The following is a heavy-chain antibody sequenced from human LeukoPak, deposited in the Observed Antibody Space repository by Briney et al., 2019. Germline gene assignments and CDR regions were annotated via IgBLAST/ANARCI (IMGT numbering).Heavy chain of an antibody. CDR2: IYSGGST. D-gene: IGHD7-27*01. V-gene: IGHV3-66*01. CDR1: GFTVSSNY. CDR3: ARGGDWGLDYFDY. J-gene: IGHJ4*02. Sequence: PGGSLRLSCAASGFTVSSNYMSWVRQAPGKALEWVSVIYSGGSTYYADSVKGRFTISRDNSKNTLYLQMNSLRAEDTAVYYCARGGDWGLDYFDYWGQGTLVTVSS.